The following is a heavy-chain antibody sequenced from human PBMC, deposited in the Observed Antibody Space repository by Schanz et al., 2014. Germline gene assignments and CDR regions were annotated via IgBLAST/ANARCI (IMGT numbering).Heavy chain of an antibody. CDR1: GFTFENFP. V-gene: IGHV3-49*02. J-gene: IGHJ4*02. CDR3: TRGLGTMIVAVFDH. Sequence: DVQLVESGGGLVEPGQSLRLSCTVSGFTFENFPMSWFRQAPGKGLERVGLIRSKTYGGTTEYAAFVIGRFTIARDDSRGIAYLQMDSLKTEDTAKYFCTRGLGTMIVAVFDHWAQGTQVIVSS. CDR2: IRSKTYGGTT. D-gene: IGHD3-22*01.